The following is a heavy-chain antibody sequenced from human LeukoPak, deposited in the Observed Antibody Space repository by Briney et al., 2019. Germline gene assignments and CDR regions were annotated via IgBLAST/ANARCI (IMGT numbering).Heavy chain of an antibody. CDR3: ARAGPYGGYYFDY. D-gene: IGHD4/OR15-4a*01. J-gene: IGHJ4*02. CDR2: ISYDGSNK. CDR1: GFTFSSYG. Sequence: GGSLRLSCSASGFTFSSYGMNWVRQAPGKGLEWVAVISYDGSNKYYADSVKGRFTISRDNSKNTLYLQMNSLRAEDTAVYYCARAGPYGGYYFDYWGQGTLVTVSS. V-gene: IGHV3-30*03.